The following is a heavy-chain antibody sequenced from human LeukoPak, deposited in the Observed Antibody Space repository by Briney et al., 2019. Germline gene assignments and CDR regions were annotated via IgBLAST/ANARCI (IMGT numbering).Heavy chain of an antibody. Sequence: ASVKVSCKASGYTFTSYDINWVRQATGQGIEWMGWMNPNSGNTGYAKKFQGRLTITTNTSISTSYMELSSRRSEDTAVYYCARGAASSKYYYYYYYMDVWGKGTTVTVSS. CDR3: ARGAASSKYYYYYYYMDV. V-gene: IGHV1-8*03. CDR1: GYTFTSYD. CDR2: MNPNSGNT. D-gene: IGHD6-13*01. J-gene: IGHJ6*03.